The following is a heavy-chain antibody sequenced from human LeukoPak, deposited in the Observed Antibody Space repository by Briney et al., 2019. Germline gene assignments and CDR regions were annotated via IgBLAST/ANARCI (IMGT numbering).Heavy chain of an antibody. D-gene: IGHD4-23*01. J-gene: IGHJ3*02. CDR1: GFTFSGYA. V-gene: IGHV3-30*04. Sequence: GGSLRLSCAASGFTFSGYAMHWVRQAPGKGLEWVAVISYDGSNKYYADSVKGRFTISRDNSKNTLYLQMNSLRAEDTAVYYCARDCGGNSVGAFDIWGQGTMVTVSS. CDR2: ISYDGSNK. CDR3: ARDCGGNSVGAFDI.